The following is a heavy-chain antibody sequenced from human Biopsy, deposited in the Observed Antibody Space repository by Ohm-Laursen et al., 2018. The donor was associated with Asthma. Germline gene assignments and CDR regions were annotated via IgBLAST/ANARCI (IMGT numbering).Heavy chain of an antibody. V-gene: IGHV1-3*04. D-gene: IGHD3-9*01. Sequence: SSVKVSCKASGYNFISFAIHWVRQAPGQRLERMGWVNTGNGDTKYSQKFQGRVTIARDTSASTAYMELRSLRSEDTATYYCARTYYDFLTGQVKDVFGVWGQGTMVTVSS. CDR2: VNTGNGDT. J-gene: IGHJ3*01. CDR1: GYNFISFA. CDR3: ARTYYDFLTGQVKDVFGV.